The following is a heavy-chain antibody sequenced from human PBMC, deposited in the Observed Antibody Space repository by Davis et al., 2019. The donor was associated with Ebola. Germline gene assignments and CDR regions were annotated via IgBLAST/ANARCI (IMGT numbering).Heavy chain of an antibody. CDR2: INQDGSDK. Sequence: GESLKISCAASGFTFSTYCMTWVRQAPGKGLEWVANINQDGSDKYYGYSVKGRFTISRDNAKNSLYLQMNSLRAEDTAVYYCAKPERIAVAGTRFCLDYWGQGTLVTVSS. CDR3: AKPERIAVAGTRFCLDY. V-gene: IGHV3-7*03. CDR1: GFTFSTYC. D-gene: IGHD6-19*01. J-gene: IGHJ4*02.